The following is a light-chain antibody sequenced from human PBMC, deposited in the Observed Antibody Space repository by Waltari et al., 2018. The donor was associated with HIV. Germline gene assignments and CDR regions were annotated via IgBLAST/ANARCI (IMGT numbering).Light chain of an antibody. Sequence: DIQMTHSPSSLSASVGDRVTITCRASQSISRYLNWLQKKPGKAPKLLIYAASGLQSGVPSRLSGSESGTDFTLTISSLQPEDFATYYCQQTYSAPVTFGGGTKVEIK. CDR2: AAS. CDR3: QQTYSAPVT. CDR1: QSISRY. J-gene: IGKJ4*01. V-gene: IGKV1-39*01.